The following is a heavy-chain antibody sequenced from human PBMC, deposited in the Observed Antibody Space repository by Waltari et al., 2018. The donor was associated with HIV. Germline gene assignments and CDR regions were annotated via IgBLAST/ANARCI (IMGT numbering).Heavy chain of an antibody. Sequence: VQLLESGGGLVQPGGSLRLSCAASGFTFSNHAMSWVRQVPGKGLEWVSAISGRGSSKYYADSVKGRFTISRDNSKNTLFLQMNSLRVEDTAVYYCAKDRLMVFVRTNWFDPWGQGTLVAVSS. CDR3: AKDRLMVFVRTNWFDP. D-gene: IGHD2-8*01. V-gene: IGHV3-23*01. CDR2: ISGRGSSK. CDR1: GFTFSNHA. J-gene: IGHJ5*02.